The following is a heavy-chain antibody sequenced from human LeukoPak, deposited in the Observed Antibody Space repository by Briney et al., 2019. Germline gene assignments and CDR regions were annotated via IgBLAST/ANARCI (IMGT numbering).Heavy chain of an antibody. V-gene: IGHV4-34*01. Sequence: SETLSLTCAVYGGPFSGYYWSWIRQPPGKGLEWIGEINHSGSTNYNPSLKSRVTISVDTSKNQFSLKLSSVTAADTAVYYCASRTTYYYYGMDVWGQGTTVTVSS. CDR1: GGPFSGYY. D-gene: IGHD1-7*01. CDR3: ASRTTYYYYGMDV. CDR2: INHSGST. J-gene: IGHJ6*02.